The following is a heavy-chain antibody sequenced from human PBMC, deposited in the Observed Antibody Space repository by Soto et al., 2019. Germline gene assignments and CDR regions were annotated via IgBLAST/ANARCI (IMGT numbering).Heavy chain of an antibody. V-gene: IGHV4-31*03. CDR3: ARGRYTVTYDY. CDR2: IYYSGST. J-gene: IGHJ4*02. D-gene: IGHD4-17*01. Sequence: PSETLSLTCTVSGGSISSGGYYWSWIRQHPGKGLEWIGYIYYSGSTYYNPSLKSRVTISVDTSKNQFSLKLSSVTAADTAVYYCARGRYTVTYDYWGQGTLVTVSS. CDR1: GGSISSGGYY.